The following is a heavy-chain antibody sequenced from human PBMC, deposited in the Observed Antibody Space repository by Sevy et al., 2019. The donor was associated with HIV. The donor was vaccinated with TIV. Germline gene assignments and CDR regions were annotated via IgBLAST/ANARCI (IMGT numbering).Heavy chain of an antibody. J-gene: IGHJ3*02. CDR3: ARALGRGGGKVGHSDI. CDR2: ISGSGGST. Sequence: GGSLRLSCAASGFTFSSYAMSWVRQAPGKGLEWVSTISGSGGSTYYADSVKGRFTISRDNSKNTLYLQMNSRRAEDTGVYYCARALGRGGGKVGHSDIWGQGTMVTVSS. V-gene: IGHV3-23*01. CDR1: GFTFSSYA. D-gene: IGHD3-16*01.